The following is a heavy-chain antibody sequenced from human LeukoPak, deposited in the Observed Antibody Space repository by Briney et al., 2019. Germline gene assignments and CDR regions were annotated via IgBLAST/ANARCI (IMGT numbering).Heavy chain of an antibody. J-gene: IGHJ4*02. V-gene: IGHV3-7*01. Sequence: QSGGSLRLSCAASVFTFSNYYMTWVRQAPGKGLEWVATIKVDGSEKHYVDSVKGRFTISRDNAKNSLYLQMNSLRAEDTALYYCARDRKYRIVGTIQHYFDSWGQGTLVTVSS. CDR1: VFTFSNYY. CDR3: ARDRKYRIVGTIQHYFDS. CDR2: IKVDGSEK. D-gene: IGHD1-26*01.